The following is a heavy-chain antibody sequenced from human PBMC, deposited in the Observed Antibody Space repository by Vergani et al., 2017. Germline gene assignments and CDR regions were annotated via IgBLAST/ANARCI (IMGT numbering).Heavy chain of an antibody. V-gene: IGHV3-13*01. CDR3: ARARGYDGHFDY. J-gene: IGHJ4*02. Sequence: EVQLVESGGGLVQPEGSLRLSCAASGFTFSSYDMHWVRQATGKGLEWVSAIGTAGDTYYPGSVKGRFTISRENAKNSLYLQMNSLRAGDTAVYYCARARGYDGHFDYWGQGTLVTVSS. CDR1: GFTFSSYD. CDR2: IGTAGDT. D-gene: IGHD5-12*01.